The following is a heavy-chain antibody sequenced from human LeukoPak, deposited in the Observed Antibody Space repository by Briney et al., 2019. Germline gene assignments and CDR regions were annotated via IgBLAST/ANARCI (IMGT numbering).Heavy chain of an antibody. CDR1: GFTFSSYA. CDR3: AKVGTWYYYDTLDY. D-gene: IGHD3-22*01. J-gene: IGHJ4*02. V-gene: IGHV3-23*01. Sequence: SGGSLRRSCAASGFTFSSYAMSWVRQAPGKGLEWVSAISGSGGSTYYADSVKGQFTISRDNSKNTLYLQMNSLRAEDTAVYYCAKVGTWYYYDTLDYWGQGTLVTVSS. CDR2: ISGSGGST.